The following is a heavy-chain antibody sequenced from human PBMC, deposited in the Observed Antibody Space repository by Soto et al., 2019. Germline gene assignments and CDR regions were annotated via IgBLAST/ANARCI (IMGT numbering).Heavy chain of an antibody. CDR2: IIPSLGIV. CDR3: ARDFAGGSYRPYNYHVDV. J-gene: IGHJ6*03. CDR1: GGAFSTST. V-gene: IGHV1-69*08. D-gene: IGHD3-16*02. Sequence: QVQLVQSGAEVKKPGSSVTVSCKPSGGAFSTSTITWVRQAPGQGLEWVGWIIPSLGIVDHAQSFQGRVTITADKSTNTVYMELSSLRSGDAAIYYCARDFAGGSYRPYNYHVDVWGTGTTVTVSS.